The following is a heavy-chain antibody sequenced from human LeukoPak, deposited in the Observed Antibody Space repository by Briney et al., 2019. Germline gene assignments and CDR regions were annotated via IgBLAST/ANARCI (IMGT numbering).Heavy chain of an antibody. Sequence: PGRSLRLSCAASGFTFSSYGMHWVRQAPGKGLEWVSTISSSSSYMYYADSVRGRFTISRDNAKSSLYLQMNSLRAEDTAVYYCARASGGDRGYDLYYLDYWGQGSLVTVSS. CDR1: GFTFSSYG. D-gene: IGHD5-12*01. V-gene: IGHV3-21*01. CDR2: ISSSSSYM. J-gene: IGHJ4*02. CDR3: ARASGGDRGYDLYYLDY.